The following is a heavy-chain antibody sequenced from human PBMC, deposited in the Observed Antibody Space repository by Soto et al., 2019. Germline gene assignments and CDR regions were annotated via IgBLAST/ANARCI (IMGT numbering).Heavy chain of an antibody. CDR2: IYYTGIT. CDR1: GGSISRDSYY. V-gene: IGHV4-31*03. D-gene: IGHD1-1*01. CDR3: ATGTSSWFES. J-gene: IGHJ5*01. Sequence: QVQPQESGPGLVKPSQTLSLTCSVSGGSISRDSYYWTWIRQHPGKGLEWIGYIYYTGITHYSPSLRTRVTISVDTSNSQFSLNLNSVTAADTAVYYCATGTSSWFESWGQGTLVTVSS.